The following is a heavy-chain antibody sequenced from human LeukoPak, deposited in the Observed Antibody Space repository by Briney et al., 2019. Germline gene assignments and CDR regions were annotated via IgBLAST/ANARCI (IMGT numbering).Heavy chain of an antibody. CDR2: ISSDGNDK. J-gene: IGHJ4*02. Sequence: GGSLRLSCAASGVTFSSYGIHWVRQAPGKGLEWVALISSDGNDKLYGDSVKGRFTISRDDSKSTLYLQMNSLRAEDTAVYFCTTKVRRGNSGDDYDDWGQGTLVTVSS. D-gene: IGHD5-12*01. CDR3: TTKVRRGNSGDDYDD. CDR1: GVTFSSYG. V-gene: IGHV3-30*03.